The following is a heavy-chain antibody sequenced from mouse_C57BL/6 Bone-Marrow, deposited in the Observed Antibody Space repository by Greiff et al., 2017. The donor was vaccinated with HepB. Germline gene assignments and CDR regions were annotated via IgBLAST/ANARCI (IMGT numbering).Heavy chain of an antibody. Sequence: VMLVESGAELAKPGASVKLSCKASGYTFTSYWMHWVKQRPGQGLEWIGYINPSSGYTKYNQKFKDKATLTADKSSSTAYMQLSSLTYEDSAVYYCASNYYGSSPFDYWGQGTTLTVSS. V-gene: IGHV1-7*01. CDR3: ASNYYGSSPFDY. D-gene: IGHD1-1*01. J-gene: IGHJ2*01. CDR2: INPSSGYT. CDR1: GYTFTSYW.